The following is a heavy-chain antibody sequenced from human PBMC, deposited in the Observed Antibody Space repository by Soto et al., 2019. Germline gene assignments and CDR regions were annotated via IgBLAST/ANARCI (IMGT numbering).Heavy chain of an antibody. CDR3: ARVYSGSYSDS. Sequence: QVQLQESGPGLVKPSGTLSLTCAVSGGSISSNNWWSWVRQPPGKGLEWIGEIFHSGSTHYSPSLKSRVTISVDKSKHHFSLNLTSVTAADTAVYYCARVYSGSYSDSWGQGTLVTVSS. D-gene: IGHD1-26*01. V-gene: IGHV4-4*02. J-gene: IGHJ4*02. CDR1: GGSISSNNW. CDR2: IFHSGST.